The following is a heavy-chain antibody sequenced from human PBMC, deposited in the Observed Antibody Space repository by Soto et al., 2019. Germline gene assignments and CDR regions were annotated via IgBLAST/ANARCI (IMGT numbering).Heavy chain of an antibody. J-gene: IGHJ4*02. V-gene: IGHV3-23*01. Sequence: GGSLRLSCAASGFTFSSYAMSWVHQAPGKGLEWVSAISGSGGSTYYADSVKGRFTISRDNSKNTLYLQMNSLSVGDTAVYLCAKVDVSTAGSFDYWGQGALVTVSS. CDR1: GFTFSSYA. CDR3: AKVDVSTAGSFDY. D-gene: IGHD6-13*01. CDR2: ISGSGGST.